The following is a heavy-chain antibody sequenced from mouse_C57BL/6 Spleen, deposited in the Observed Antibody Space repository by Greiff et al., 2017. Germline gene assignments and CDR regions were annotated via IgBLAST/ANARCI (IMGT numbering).Heavy chain of an antibody. D-gene: IGHD4-1*01. CDR3: ARDRWEGYFDV. CDR1: GFTFSSYA. Sequence: EVKLVESGGGLVKPGGSLKLSCAASGFTFSSYAMSWVRQTPEKRLEWVATISDGGSYTYYPDNVKGRFTISRDNAKNNLYLQMSHLKSEDTAMYYCARDRWEGYFDVWGTGTTVTVSS. J-gene: IGHJ1*03. V-gene: IGHV5-4*01. CDR2: ISDGGSYT.